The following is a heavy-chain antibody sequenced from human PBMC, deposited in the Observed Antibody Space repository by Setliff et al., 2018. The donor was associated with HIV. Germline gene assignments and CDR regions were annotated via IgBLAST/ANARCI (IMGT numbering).Heavy chain of an antibody. CDR1: GFTFRHYA. Sequence: GGSLRLSCAASGFTFRHYAMSWVRQVPGQGLVWVSGIKNDGSDIFYVDSVKGRFTISRDNAKNSLFLQMNSLRAEDTAVYYCAGDLFPYYHDSSPYYPPGYWGQGTLVTVSS. CDR3: AGDLFPYYHDSSPYYPPGY. V-gene: IGHV3-21*04. D-gene: IGHD3-22*01. J-gene: IGHJ4*02. CDR2: IKNDGSDI.